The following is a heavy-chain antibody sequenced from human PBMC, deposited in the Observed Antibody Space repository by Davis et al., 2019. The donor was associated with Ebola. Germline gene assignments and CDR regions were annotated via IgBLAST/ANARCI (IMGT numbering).Heavy chain of an antibody. J-gene: IGHJ1*01. D-gene: IGHD2-15*01. Sequence: PGGSLRLSCAASGFTFSSYSMNWVRQAPGKGLEWVSSISSSSSYIYYADSVKGRFTISRDNAKNSLYLQMNSLRAEDTAVYYCAGHIEDCSGGSCRRDFQHWGQGTLVTVSS. CDR3: AGHIEDCSGGSCRRDFQH. V-gene: IGHV3-21*01. CDR1: GFTFSSYS. CDR2: ISSSSSYI.